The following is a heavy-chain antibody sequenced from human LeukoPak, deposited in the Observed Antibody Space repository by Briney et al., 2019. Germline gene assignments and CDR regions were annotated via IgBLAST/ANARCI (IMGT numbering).Heavy chain of an antibody. V-gene: IGHV3-30-3*01. CDR3: ARETGYSSSWALDY. J-gene: IGHJ4*02. CDR1: GFTFSSYA. Sequence: PGGSLRLSCAASGFTFSSYAMHWVRQAPGKGLEWVAVISYDGSNKYYADSVKGRFTISRDNSKNTLYLQMNSLRAEDTAVYYCARETGYSSSWALDYWGQGTLVTVSS. CDR2: ISYDGSNK. D-gene: IGHD6-13*01.